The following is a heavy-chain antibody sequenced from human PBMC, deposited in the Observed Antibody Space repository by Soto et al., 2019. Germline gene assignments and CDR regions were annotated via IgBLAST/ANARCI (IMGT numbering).Heavy chain of an antibody. V-gene: IGHV2-5*02. Sequence: QITLKESGPTLVKPTQTLTLTCTFSGFSLSTSGVGVGWIRQPPGKALEWLALIYWDDDKRYSPSLKSRLTIXKXXSKNQVVLTMTNMDPVDTATYYCAHRRSLLDAFDIWGQGTMVTVSS. D-gene: IGHD1-26*01. CDR2: IYWDDDK. CDR1: GFSLSTSGVG. CDR3: AHRRSLLDAFDI. J-gene: IGHJ3*02.